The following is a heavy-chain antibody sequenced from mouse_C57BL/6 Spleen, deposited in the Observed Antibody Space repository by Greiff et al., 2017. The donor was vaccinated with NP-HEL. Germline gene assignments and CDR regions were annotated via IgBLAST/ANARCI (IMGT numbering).Heavy chain of an antibody. V-gene: IGHV1-72*01. CDR1: GYTFTSYW. CDR2: IDPNSGGT. CDR3: ARWRVYYYGSSYDAMDD. J-gene: IGHJ4*01. D-gene: IGHD1-1*01. Sequence: QVQLQQPGAELVKPGASVKLSCKASGYTFTSYWMHWVKQRPGRGLEWIGRIDPNSGGTKYNEKFKSKATLTVDKPSSTAYMQLSSLTSEDAAVYYSARWRVYYYGSSYDAMDDWGPGTSVTVSS.